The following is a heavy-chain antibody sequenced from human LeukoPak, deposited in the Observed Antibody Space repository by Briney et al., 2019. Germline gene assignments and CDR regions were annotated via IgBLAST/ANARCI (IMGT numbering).Heavy chain of an antibody. CDR1: GGTFISYT. J-gene: IGHJ5*02. Sequence: SVKVSCKASGGTFISYTISWVRQAPGQGLEWMGGIIPILGIANYAQKFQDRVTITADKSTSTAYMELSSLRSEDTAVYYCAREYYYDSSGPNWFDPWGQGTLVTVSS. CDR3: AREYYYDSSGPNWFDP. D-gene: IGHD3-22*01. CDR2: IIPILGIA. V-gene: IGHV1-69*10.